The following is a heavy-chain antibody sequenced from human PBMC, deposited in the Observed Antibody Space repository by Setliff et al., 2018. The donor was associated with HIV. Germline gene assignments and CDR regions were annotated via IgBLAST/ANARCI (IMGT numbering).Heavy chain of an antibody. CDR3: ARENRMLAFDI. CDR1: GFTFSNYR. Sequence: GGSLRLSCAASGFTFSNYRMNWVRQAPGKGLEWLSYISSSGTTIRYADSVKGRFTISRDNSKNTLYLQMNSLRAEDTAVYYCARENRMLAFDIWGQGTMVTVSS. CDR2: ISSSGTTI. V-gene: IGHV3-48*01. J-gene: IGHJ3*02. D-gene: IGHD2-8*01.